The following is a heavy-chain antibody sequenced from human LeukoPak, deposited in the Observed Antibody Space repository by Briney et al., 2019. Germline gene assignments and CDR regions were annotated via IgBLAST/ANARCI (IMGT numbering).Heavy chain of an antibody. D-gene: IGHD3-3*01. CDR3: ARVGSGYSKFDY. J-gene: IGHJ4*02. V-gene: IGHV1-18*01. CDR2: ISGYNGNT. Sequence: ASVKVSCKASGYTFTNYGISWVRQAPGQGLEWMGWISGYNGNTNYAQELQGRVTMTTDTSTNTAYMELRSLRSDDTAVYYCARVGSGYSKFDYWGQGTLVTVSS. CDR1: GYTFTNYG.